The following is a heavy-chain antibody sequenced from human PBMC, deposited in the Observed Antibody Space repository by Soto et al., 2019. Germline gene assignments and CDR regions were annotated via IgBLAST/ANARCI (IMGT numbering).Heavy chain of an antibody. CDR3: ALGMTKVTHFEY. J-gene: IGHJ4*02. D-gene: IGHD4-17*01. V-gene: IGHV1-24*01. CDR2: FDPEDGET. Sequence: ASVKVSCKVSGYTLTELSMHWVRQAPGKGLEWMGGFDPEDGETIYAQKFQGRVTMTEDTSTDTAYMELSSLRSEDTAVYYCALGMTKVTHFEYWGQGTLVTVSS. CDR1: GYTLTELS.